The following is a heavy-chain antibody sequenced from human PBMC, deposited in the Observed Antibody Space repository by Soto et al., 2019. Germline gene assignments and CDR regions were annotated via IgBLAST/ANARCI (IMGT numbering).Heavy chain of an antibody. Sequence: GGSLRLSCAASGFTFSSYSMNWVRQAPGKGLEWVSSISSSSSYIYYADSVKGRFTISRDNAKNSLYLQMNSLRAEDTAVYYCARGQRCTNGVCYKGYYYYYMDVWGKGTTVTVSS. CDR2: ISSSSSYI. D-gene: IGHD2-8*01. CDR1: GFTFSSYS. CDR3: ARGQRCTNGVCYKGYYYYYMDV. V-gene: IGHV3-21*01. J-gene: IGHJ6*03.